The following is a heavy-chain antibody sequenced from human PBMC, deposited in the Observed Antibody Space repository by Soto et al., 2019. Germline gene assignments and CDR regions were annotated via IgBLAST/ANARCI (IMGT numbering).Heavy chain of an antibody. CDR3: AKGERYSYGRYYYYGMDV. CDR2: ISYDGSNK. CDR1: GFTFSSYG. Sequence: HPGGSLRLSCAASGFTFSSYGMHWVRQAPGKGLEWVAVISYDGSNKYYADSVKGRFTISRDNSKNTLYLQMNSLRAEDTAVYYCAKGERYSYGRYYYYGMDVWGQGTTVTVSS. V-gene: IGHV3-30*18. D-gene: IGHD5-18*01. J-gene: IGHJ6*02.